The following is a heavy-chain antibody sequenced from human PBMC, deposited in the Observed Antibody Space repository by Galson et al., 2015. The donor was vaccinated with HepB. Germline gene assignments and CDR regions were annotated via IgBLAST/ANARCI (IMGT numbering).Heavy chain of an antibody. CDR3: ARTFDYGGNSGFDY. D-gene: IGHD4-23*01. CDR2: ISGSGSGGRT. V-gene: IGHV3-23*01. CDR1: GFTFSSYA. Sequence: SLRLSCAASGFTFSSYAMNWVRQAPGKGLEWVSSISGSGSGGRTYYADSVKGRFTISRDDSKNTLYLQMNSLRAEDTAVYYCARTFDYGGNSGFDYWGQGTLVTVSS. J-gene: IGHJ4*02.